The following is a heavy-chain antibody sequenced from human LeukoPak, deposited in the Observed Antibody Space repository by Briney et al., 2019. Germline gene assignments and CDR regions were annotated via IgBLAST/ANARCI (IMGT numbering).Heavy chain of an antibody. CDR1: GFTLSSHW. J-gene: IGHJ4*02. CDR3: ARSGSGELL. V-gene: IGHV3-7*01. D-gene: IGHD3-10*01. Sequence: GGSLRLSWSASGFTLSSHWMTWVRQAPGKGLEWVANINGNGGDKFYLDSVKGRFAISRDNAHNSLFLQMNALRVEDTAVYYCARSGSGELLWGQGTLVTVSS. CDR2: INGNGGDK.